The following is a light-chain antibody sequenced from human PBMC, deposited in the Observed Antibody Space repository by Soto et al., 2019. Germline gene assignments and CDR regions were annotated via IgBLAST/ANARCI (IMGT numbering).Light chain of an antibody. CDR1: SSDIGDYTY. CDR3: SSYGGSNNLV. J-gene: IGLJ3*02. CDR2: EVS. V-gene: IGLV2-8*01. Sequence: QSALTQPPSASGSPGQSVTISCTGTSSDIGDYTYVSWYQQHPGKAPKFIIYEVSKRPSGVPDRFSGSKSGNTASLTISGLLAEDEADYYCSSYGGSNNLVFGGGTQLTVL.